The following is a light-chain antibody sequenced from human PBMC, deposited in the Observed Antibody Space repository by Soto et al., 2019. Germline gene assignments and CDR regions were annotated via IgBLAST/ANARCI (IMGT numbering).Light chain of an antibody. CDR2: GAS. J-gene: IGKJ1*01. V-gene: IGKV3-15*01. Sequence: EIVMTQSPATLSVSPGERATLSCRASQSVSSSLAWYQQKPGQAPRLLIYGASTRATGIPARFSGSGSETELTLTISSLQSEDSAVYYCQQYNNWWTFGQGTKAEIK. CDR1: QSVSSS. CDR3: QQYNNWWT.